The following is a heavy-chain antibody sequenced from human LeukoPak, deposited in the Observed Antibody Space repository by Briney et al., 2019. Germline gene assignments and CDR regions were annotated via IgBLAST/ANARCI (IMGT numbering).Heavy chain of an antibody. CDR2: INPNSGGT. CDR1: GYTFTGYY. D-gene: IGHD3-9*01. Sequence: ASVKVSCKASGYTFTGYYMHWVRQAPGQGLEWMGWINPNSGGTNYAQKFQGRVTMTRDTSISTAYMKLSRLRSDDTAVYYCARDWHDILTGVVGGNWFDPWGQGTLVTVSS. CDR3: ARDWHDILTGVVGGNWFDP. J-gene: IGHJ5*02. V-gene: IGHV1-2*02.